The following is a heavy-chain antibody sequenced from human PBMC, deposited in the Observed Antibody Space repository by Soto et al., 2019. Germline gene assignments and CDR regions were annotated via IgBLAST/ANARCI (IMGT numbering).Heavy chain of an antibody. CDR1: GFTFSSYA. CDR2: ISGSGGST. CDR3: AKSPYGYWSGGTCYFDY. J-gene: IGHJ4*02. D-gene: IGHD2-15*01. Sequence: PGGSLRLSCAASGFTFSSYAMTWGRQAPGKGLEWVSTISGSGGSTYYADSVKGRFTISRDNSKNTLYLQMNSLRAEDTAVYYCAKSPYGYWSGGTCYFDYWGQGTLVTVSS. V-gene: IGHV3-23*01.